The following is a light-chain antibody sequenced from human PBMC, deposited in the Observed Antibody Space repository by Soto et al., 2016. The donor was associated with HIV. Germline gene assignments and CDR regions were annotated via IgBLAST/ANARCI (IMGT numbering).Light chain of an antibody. CDR1: QSLVHSDGNTY. CDR3: MQGTHWPPYT. V-gene: IGKV2-30*02. Sequence: DVVMTQSPLSLPVTLGQPASISCRSSQSLVHSDGNTYLNWFQQRPGQPPRRLIYKVSNRDSGVPDRFSGSGSGTDFTLKIRRVEAEDVAIYYCMQGTHWPPYTFGQGTKLETK. J-gene: IGKJ2*01. CDR2: KVS.